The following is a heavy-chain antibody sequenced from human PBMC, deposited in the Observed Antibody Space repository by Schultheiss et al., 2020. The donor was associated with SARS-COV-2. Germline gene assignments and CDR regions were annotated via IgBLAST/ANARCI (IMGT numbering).Heavy chain of an antibody. V-gene: IGHV4-39*07. CDR2: TNDRGNT. CDR1: GGSISSSSYY. CDR3: AGAATYNLNV. D-gene: IGHD1-1*01. J-gene: IGHJ4*02. Sequence: SETLSLTCTVSGGSISSSSYYWGWIRQHPGKGLEWIGETNDRGNTNYNPSLKSRITISVDKSKNQFSLKLSSVTAADTAIYYCAGAATYNLNVWGQGTLVTVSS.